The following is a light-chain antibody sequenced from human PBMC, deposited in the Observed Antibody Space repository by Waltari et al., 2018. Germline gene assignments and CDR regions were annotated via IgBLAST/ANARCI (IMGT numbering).Light chain of an antibody. Sequence: DIQMTQSPYSLSASVGARLNLTCRASQSISSHLNWYQQKPGKAPKLLIYAASSLQSGVPSRFSGSGSGTDFTLTISSLQPEDFATYYCQQSYSTPRTFGQGTKVEIK. J-gene: IGKJ1*01. V-gene: IGKV1-39*01. CDR1: QSISSH. CDR3: QQSYSTPRT. CDR2: AAS.